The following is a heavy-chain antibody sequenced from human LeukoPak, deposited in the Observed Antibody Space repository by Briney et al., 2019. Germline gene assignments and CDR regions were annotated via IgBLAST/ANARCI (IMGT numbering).Heavy chain of an antibody. Sequence: GRSLTLSCPASGFTFSSYGIHWVRQAPGKGLEWVAFIWYDGSNKYYADSVKGRFTISRDNSKNTLYLQMNSLRAEDTAVYYCARHHSSSWPDYYYGMDVWGQGTTVTVSS. CDR1: GFTFSSYG. V-gene: IGHV3-33*01. CDR2: IWYDGSNK. CDR3: ARHHSSSWPDYYYGMDV. J-gene: IGHJ6*02. D-gene: IGHD6-13*01.